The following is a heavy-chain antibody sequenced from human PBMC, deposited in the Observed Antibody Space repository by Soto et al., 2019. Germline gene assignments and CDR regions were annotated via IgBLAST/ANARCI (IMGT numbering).Heavy chain of an antibody. CDR2: ISGSGGST. CDR1: GFTLSSYA. CDR3: AITAGYSSD. D-gene: IGHD6-19*01. V-gene: IGHV3-23*01. Sequence: EVQLLESGGGLVPPGGSLRLSCEASGFTLSSYAMTWVRQAPGKGLEWVSAISGSGGSTYYADSVKGRFTISRDNSKNTLYLQMNSLRVEDTAVFYCAITAGYSSDWGQGTLVTVSS. J-gene: IGHJ4*02.